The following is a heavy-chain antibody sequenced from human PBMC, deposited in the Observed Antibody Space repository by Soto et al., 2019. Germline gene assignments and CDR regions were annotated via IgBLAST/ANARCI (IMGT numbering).Heavy chain of an antibody. D-gene: IGHD2-2*01. V-gene: IGHV3-23*01. J-gene: IGHJ6*03. CDR2: INGSGGST. CDR1: GFTLSSYA. CDR3: ARDTVPAATQYYYYMGV. Sequence: PGGSLRLSCAASGFTLSSYAMISVSQAPGKGLEWVSAINGSGGSTYYADSVKGRFTISRDNSKNTLYLQMNSLRAEDTAVYYCARDTVPAATQYYYYMGVWGKGTTVTVSS.